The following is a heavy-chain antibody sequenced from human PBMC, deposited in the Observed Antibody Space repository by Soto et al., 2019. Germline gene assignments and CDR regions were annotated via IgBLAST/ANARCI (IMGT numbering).Heavy chain of an antibody. CDR2: INSDGSST. V-gene: IGHV3-74*01. CDR1: GFTFSSYW. D-gene: IGHD5-18*01. CDR3: ARYNYGAKYFDY. J-gene: IGHJ4*02. Sequence: GGSLRLSCAASGFTFSSYWMHWVRQAPGKGLVWVSRINSDGSSTSYADSVKGRFTISRDNAKNTLYLQLNSLRAEDTAVYYCARYNYGAKYFDYWGQGTLVTAPQ.